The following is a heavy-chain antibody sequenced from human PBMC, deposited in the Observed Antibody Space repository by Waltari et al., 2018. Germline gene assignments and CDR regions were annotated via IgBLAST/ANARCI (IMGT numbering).Heavy chain of an antibody. CDR3: AAGAGWLIDY. D-gene: IGHD6-19*01. J-gene: IGHJ4*02. V-gene: IGHV3-7*01. CDR2: IEKDGSET. Sequence: DVQLVESGSGLVQLGGALRLSCPVSGFTFNTYWMNWVRQAPGKGLEWVANIEKDGSETNYVDSVKGRFTISRDNAKNSVYLQMNSLRAEDTAVYYCAAGAGWLIDYWGQGTLVTVSS. CDR1: GFTFNTYW.